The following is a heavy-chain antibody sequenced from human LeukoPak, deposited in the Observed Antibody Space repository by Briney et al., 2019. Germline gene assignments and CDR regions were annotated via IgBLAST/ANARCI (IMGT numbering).Heavy chain of an antibody. CDR1: GFTFSSYG. D-gene: IGHD5-18*01. J-gene: IGHJ6*03. CDR2: ISYDGSNK. CDR3: ARADTAMGLWGYYYYYMDV. V-gene: IGHV3-30*03. Sequence: GGSLRLSCAASGFTFSSYGMRWVRQAPGKGLEWVAVISYDGSNKYYADSVKGRFTISRDNSKNTLYLQMNSLRAEDTAVYYCARADTAMGLWGYYYYYMDVWGKGTTVTVSS.